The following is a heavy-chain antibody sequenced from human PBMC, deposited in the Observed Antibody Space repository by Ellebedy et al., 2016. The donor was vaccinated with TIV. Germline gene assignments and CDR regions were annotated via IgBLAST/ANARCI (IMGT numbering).Heavy chain of an antibody. J-gene: IGHJ6*02. CDR2: ISSSSSYI. CDR1: GFTFSSYS. V-gene: IGHV3-21*05. CDR3: ASLQRVTYGDYGMDV. Sequence: GESLKISCAASGFTFSSYSMNWVRQAPGKGLEWVSYISSSSSYIYYADSVKGRFTISRDNAKNSLYLQMNSLRAEDTAVYYCASLQRVTYGDYGMDVWGQGTTVTVSS. D-gene: IGHD4-17*01.